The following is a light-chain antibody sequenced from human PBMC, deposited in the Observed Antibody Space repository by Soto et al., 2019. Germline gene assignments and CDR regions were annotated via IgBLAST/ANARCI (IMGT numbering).Light chain of an antibody. CDR3: HQYYRFPRT. Sequence: DIQMTQSPSTLSASVGDRVTITCRASQSISSLLAWYQQKPGKAPKFLIYKASTLQSGVPSRFSGSGSGTEFTLTITSLQPDDCATYYCHQYYRFPRTFGQWTKVEVK. V-gene: IGKV1-5*03. J-gene: IGKJ1*01. CDR2: KAS. CDR1: QSISSL.